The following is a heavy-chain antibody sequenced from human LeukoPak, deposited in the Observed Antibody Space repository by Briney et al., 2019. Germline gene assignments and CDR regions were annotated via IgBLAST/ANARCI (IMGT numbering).Heavy chain of an antibody. J-gene: IGHJ2*01. CDR3: ATGYDRQWYFDL. CDR1: GFTFISYA. D-gene: IGHD3-10*02. V-gene: IGHV3-30*04. Sequence: PGRSLRLSCVASGFTFISYAMHWVRQAPGKGLEWVAVISYDGRNKYYVDSVKGRFTISRDNSKNTLYLQMNSLRSEDTAVYYCATGYDRQWYFDLWGRGTLVTVSS. CDR2: ISYDGRNK.